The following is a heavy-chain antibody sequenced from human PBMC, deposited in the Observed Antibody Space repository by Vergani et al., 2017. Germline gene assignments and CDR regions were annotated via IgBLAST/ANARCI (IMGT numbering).Heavy chain of an antibody. CDR2: IYTSGST. Sequence: QVQLQESGPRLVKPSQTLALTCTVSGGSISSGSYYWSWIRQPAGKGLEWIGRIYTSGSTNYNPSLKSRVTMSVDTSKNQFSLKLSSVTAADTAVYYCARASGYAYFDYWGQGTLVTVSS. J-gene: IGHJ4*02. D-gene: IGHD5-12*01. CDR3: ARASGYAYFDY. V-gene: IGHV4-61*02. CDR1: GGSISSGSYY.